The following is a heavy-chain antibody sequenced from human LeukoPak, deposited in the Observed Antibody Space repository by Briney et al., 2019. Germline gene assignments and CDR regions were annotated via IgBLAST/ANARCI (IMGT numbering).Heavy chain of an antibody. V-gene: IGHV3-23*01. J-gene: IGHJ4*02. D-gene: IGHD3-16*02. CDR1: GFTFSSYA. CDR3: TKDLIGNSFDY. CDR2: ISGSGGST. Sequence: GGSLRLSCAASGFTFSSYAMSWVRQAPGKGLEWVSAISGSGGSTYYADSVKGRFTISRDNSKNTLYLQMNSLRDEDTAVYYGTKDLIGNSFDYWGQGTLVTVSS.